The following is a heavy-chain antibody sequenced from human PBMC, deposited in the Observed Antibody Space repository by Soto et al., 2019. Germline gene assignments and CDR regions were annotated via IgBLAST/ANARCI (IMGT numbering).Heavy chain of an antibody. CDR3: ARDSWNRGGMDV. V-gene: IGHV4-59*01. D-gene: IGHD1-1*01. CDR1: GGSISSYY. Sequence: SETLSLTCTVSGGSISSYYWSWIRQPPGKGLEWIGYIYYSGSTNYNPSLKSRVTISVDTSKNQFSLKLSSVTAADTAVYYCARDSWNRGGMDVWGQGTTVTV. J-gene: IGHJ6*02. CDR2: IYYSGST.